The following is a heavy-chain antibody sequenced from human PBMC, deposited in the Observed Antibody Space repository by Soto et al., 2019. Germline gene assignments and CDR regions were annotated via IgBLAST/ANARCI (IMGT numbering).Heavy chain of an antibody. Sequence: EVQLLESGGGLVQPGESLRLSCAVSGFIFGNYMMTWVRQAPGKGLEWVSTIRDGGESTYYADSVKGRFTISRDNSKNTLSLQMDDLGVETTAVYYCAPHVHCSGGSCHYDAFDIRGQGTMVTVSS. D-gene: IGHD2-15*01. CDR3: APHVHCSGGSCHYDAFDI. CDR2: IRDGGEST. CDR1: GFIFGNYM. V-gene: IGHV3-23*01. J-gene: IGHJ3*02.